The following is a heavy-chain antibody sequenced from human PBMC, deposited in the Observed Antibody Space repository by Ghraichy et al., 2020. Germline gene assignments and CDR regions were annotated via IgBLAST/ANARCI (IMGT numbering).Heavy chain of an antibody. CDR3: ARDQNLGKWLATNPFDY. D-gene: IGHD6-19*01. V-gene: IGHV3-33*01. J-gene: IGHJ4*02. CDR1: GFTFSSYG. Sequence: GGSLRLSCAASGFTFSSYGMHWVRQAPGKGLEWVAVIWYDGSNKYYADSVKGRFTISRDNSKNTLYLQMNSLRAEDTAVYYCARDQNLGKWLATNPFDYWGQGTLVTVSS. CDR2: IWYDGSNK.